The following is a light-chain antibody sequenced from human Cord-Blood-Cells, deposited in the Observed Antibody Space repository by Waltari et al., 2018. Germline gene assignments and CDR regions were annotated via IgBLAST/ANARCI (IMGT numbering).Light chain of an antibody. V-gene: IGLV2-11*01. CDR2: DVS. Sequence: QSALTQPRSVSGSPGQSVTISCTGTSSDVGGYNYVSWYQQHPGKAPKFMFYDVSKRPSGVPGRFSGSKSGNTASLTISGLQAEDEADYYCCSYAGSYTVFGGGTKLTVL. CDR1: SSDVGGYNY. J-gene: IGLJ3*02. CDR3: CSYAGSYTV.